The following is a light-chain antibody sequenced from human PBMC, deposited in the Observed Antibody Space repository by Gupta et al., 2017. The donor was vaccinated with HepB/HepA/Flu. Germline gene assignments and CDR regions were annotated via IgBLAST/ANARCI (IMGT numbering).Light chain of an antibody. CDR3: QQYNRAPLT. J-gene: IGKJ4*01. CDR1: QGISNY. V-gene: IGKV1-27*01. Sequence: IQMTQSPPSLSASVGARVTITCLASQGISNYVAWYQQKQGKVPQLLIYAASTLPSGVPSRFSGSGSGTDFTLTISRLQPEDVATYYRQQYNRAPLTFGGGTKVEIK. CDR2: AAS.